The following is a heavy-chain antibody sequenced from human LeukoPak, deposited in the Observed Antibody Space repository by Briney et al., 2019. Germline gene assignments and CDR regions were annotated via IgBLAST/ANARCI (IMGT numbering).Heavy chain of an antibody. CDR1: GYTFTDYY. D-gene: IGHD3-3*01. V-gene: IGHV1-2*02. CDR2: INPYSGGT. Sequence: ASVKVSCKPSGYTFTDYYVHWVRQAPGQGLEWMGWINPYSGGTNYAQKFQGRVTMTRDTSISTAYMELSRLTSDDTAVYYCASGTYYTCRGPWGQGTLVTVSS. J-gene: IGHJ5*02. CDR3: ASGTYYTCRGP.